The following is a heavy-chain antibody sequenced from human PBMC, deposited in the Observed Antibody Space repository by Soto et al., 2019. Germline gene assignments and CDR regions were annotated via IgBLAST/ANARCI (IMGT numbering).Heavy chain of an antibody. D-gene: IGHD2-2*01. Sequence: QLQLQESGPGLVKPSETLSLTCTVSSAPVSSSTYTWGWIRQPPGKGLEWIGSIYYSGSTYYNPALHSRVTVSLDTSKNQFSLKVPSVTAADTAVYYCARLHGYCISSSCHGHYAMDVWGQGTTVTVSS. CDR3: ARLHGYCISSSCHGHYAMDV. CDR1: SAPVSSSTYT. V-gene: IGHV4-39*01. CDR2: IYYSGST. J-gene: IGHJ6*02.